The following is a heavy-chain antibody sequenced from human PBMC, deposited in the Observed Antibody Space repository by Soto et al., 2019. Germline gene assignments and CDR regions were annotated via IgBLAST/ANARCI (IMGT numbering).Heavy chain of an antibody. CDR1: GFAFSNSW. CDR3: AKDKGNYYFDY. CDR2: MKEDGTEI. V-gene: IGHV3-7*04. Sequence: GGSLRLSCAASGFAFSNSWMSWVRQAPGKGLEWVANMKEDGTEIWYMDSVKGRFTISRDNAKNFLYLQMNNLRVEDTALYYCAKDKGNYYFDYWGQGTQVTVSS. J-gene: IGHJ4*02.